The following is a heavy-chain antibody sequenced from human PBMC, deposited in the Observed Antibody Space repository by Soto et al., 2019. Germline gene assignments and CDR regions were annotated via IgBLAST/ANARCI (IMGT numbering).Heavy chain of an antibody. J-gene: IGHJ6*03. V-gene: IGHV4-59*08. CDR2: IYYSGST. CDR1: GGSISSYY. Sequence: SETLSLTCTVSGGSISSYYWSWIRQPPGKGLEWIGYIYYSGSTNYNPSLKSRVTISVDTSKNQFSLKLSSVTAADTAVYYCARSEYSSSFHYYYYMDVWGKGTTVTVSS. CDR3: ARSEYSSSFHYYYYMDV. D-gene: IGHD6-6*01.